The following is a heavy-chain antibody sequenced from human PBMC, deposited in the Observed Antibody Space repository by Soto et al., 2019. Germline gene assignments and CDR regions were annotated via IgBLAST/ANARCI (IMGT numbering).Heavy chain of an antibody. Sequence: QVQLVQSGAEVKKPGASVKVSCKASGYTFTSYAMHWVRQAPGQRLEWMGWINAGNGNTKYSQKFQGRVTITRDTSASTAYMELSSLRSEDTAVYYCAVLAVYGDYGDDYWGQGTLVTVSS. CDR3: AVLAVYGDYGDDY. CDR2: INAGNGNT. V-gene: IGHV1-3*01. J-gene: IGHJ4*02. D-gene: IGHD4-17*01. CDR1: GYTFTSYA.